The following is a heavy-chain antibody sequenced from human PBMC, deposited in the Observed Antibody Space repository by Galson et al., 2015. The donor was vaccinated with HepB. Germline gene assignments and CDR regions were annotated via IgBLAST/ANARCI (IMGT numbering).Heavy chain of an antibody. CDR3: ARESPNTLYFDY. D-gene: IGHD3-16*01. CDR2: INPKSGGT. V-gene: IGHV1-46*01. CDR1: GYSLINYY. J-gene: IGHJ4*02. Sequence: SVKVSCKASGYSLINYYIHWVRQAPGQGLEYMGIINPKSGGTTYGRKFQGRIIMTTDTPTSTVYMELSSLTSEDTAVYYCARESPNTLYFDYWGLGTLVTVSS.